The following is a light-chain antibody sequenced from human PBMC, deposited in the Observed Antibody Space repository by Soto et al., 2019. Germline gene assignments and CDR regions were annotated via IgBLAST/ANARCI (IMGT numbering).Light chain of an antibody. CDR2: EVS. V-gene: IGLV2-18*02. J-gene: IGLJ1*01. CDR3: SSYINSSSYV. Sequence: QSALTQPPSVSGSPGQSVTISCTGTSSDVGSSTRVSWYRQPPGTAPKLMIYEVSHRPSGVPDRFSGSKSGNTASLTISGLQAEDEADYYFSSYINSSSYVFGTGTKVTVL. CDR1: SSDVGSSTR.